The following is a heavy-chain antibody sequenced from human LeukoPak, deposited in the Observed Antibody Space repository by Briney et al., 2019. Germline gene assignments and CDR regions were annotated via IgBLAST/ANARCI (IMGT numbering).Heavy chain of an antibody. J-gene: IGHJ5*02. CDR2: IYYSGST. CDR1: GGSISSYY. Sequence: SETLSLTCTVSGGSISSYYWSWIRQPPGKGLEWIGYIYYSGSTNYNPSLKSRVTISVDTSKNQFSLKLSSVTAADTAVYYCARLLGWSGPINWFDPWGRGTLVTVS. D-gene: IGHD3-3*01. V-gene: IGHV4-59*08. CDR3: ARLLGWSGPINWFDP.